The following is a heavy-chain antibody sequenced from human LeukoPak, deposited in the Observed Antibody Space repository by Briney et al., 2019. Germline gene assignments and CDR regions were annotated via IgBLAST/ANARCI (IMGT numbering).Heavy chain of an antibody. CDR2: ISYDGSNK. CDR1: GFTFSSYA. Sequence: GGSLRLSCAASGFTFSSYAMHWVRQAPGKGLEWVAVISYDGSNKYYADSVKGRFTISRDNSKNTLYLQMNSLRAEDTAVYYCARDSDDYVDYVRSLYYFDYWGQGTLVTVSS. D-gene: IGHD4-17*01. J-gene: IGHJ4*02. CDR3: ARDSDDYVDYVRSLYYFDY. V-gene: IGHV3-30-3*01.